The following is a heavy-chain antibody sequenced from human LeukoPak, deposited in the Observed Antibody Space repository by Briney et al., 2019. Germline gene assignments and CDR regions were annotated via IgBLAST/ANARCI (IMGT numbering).Heavy chain of an antibody. CDR1: GFTFSSYS. Sequence: GGSLRLSCAASGFTFSSYSMNWVRQAPGKGREWVSSISSSSSYIYYADSVKGRFTISRDNAKNSLYLQMNSLRDEDTAVYYCARDGIVVVTAIPAYYYYGMDVWGQGTTVTVSS. CDR3: ARDGIVVVTAIPAYYYYGMDV. D-gene: IGHD2-21*02. CDR2: ISSSSSYI. V-gene: IGHV3-21*01. J-gene: IGHJ6*02.